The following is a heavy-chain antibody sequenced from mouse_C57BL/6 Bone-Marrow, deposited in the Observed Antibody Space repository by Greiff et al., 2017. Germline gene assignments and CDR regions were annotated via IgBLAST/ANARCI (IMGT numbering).Heavy chain of an antibody. J-gene: IGHJ2*01. CDR3: ARSAPNWDFDY. V-gene: IGHV1-52*01. CDR1: GYTFTSYW. D-gene: IGHD4-1*01. Sequence: QVQLQQSGAELVRPGSSVKLSCKASGYTFTSYWMHWVKQRPIQGLEWIGNIDPSDSETHYNQKFKDKATLTVDKSSSTAYMQLSSLTSEDSAGYYCARSAPNWDFDYWGQGTTLTVSS. CDR2: IDPSDSET.